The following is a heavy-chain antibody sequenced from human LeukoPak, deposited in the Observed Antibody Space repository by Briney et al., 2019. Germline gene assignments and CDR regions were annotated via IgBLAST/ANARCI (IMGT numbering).Heavy chain of an antibody. CDR3: AKDRSYSSSWFDAFDI. D-gene: IGHD6-13*01. V-gene: IGHV3-9*01. CDR1: GFTFDDYA. CDR2: ISWNSGSI. Sequence: GGSLRLSCAASGFTFDDYAMHWVRQAPGKGLEWVSGISWNSGSIGYADSVKGRFTISRDNAKNSLYLQMNSLRAEDTALYYCAKDRSYSSSWFDAFDIWGQGTMVTVSS. J-gene: IGHJ3*02.